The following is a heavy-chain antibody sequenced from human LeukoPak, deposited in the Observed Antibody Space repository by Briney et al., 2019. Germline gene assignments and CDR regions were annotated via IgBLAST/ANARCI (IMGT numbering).Heavy chain of an antibody. CDR2: ISGSGGST. D-gene: IGHD3-9*01. V-gene: IGHV3-23*01. CDR3: AKGQLYDILTGYLHWYFDL. J-gene: IGHJ2*01. Sequence: GGSLRLSCAASGFTFSSYAMSWVRQAPGKGLEWVSAISGSGGSTYYAGSVKGRFTISRDNSKNTLYLQMNSLRAEDTAVYYCAKGQLYDILTGYLHWYFDLWGRGTLVTVSS. CDR1: GFTFSSYA.